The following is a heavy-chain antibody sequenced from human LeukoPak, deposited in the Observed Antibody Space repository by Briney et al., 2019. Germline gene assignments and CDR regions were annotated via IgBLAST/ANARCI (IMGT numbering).Heavy chain of an antibody. V-gene: IGHV4-61*05. D-gene: IGHD3-22*01. J-gene: IGHJ4*02. CDR1: GGSISSSSYY. CDR2: IYYSGST. CDR3: ASSSVGDSSGYYYY. Sequence: SETLSLTCTVSGGSISSSSYYWGWIRQPPGKGLEWIGYIYYSGSTNYNPSLKSRVTISVDTSKNQFSLKLSSVTAADTAVYYCASSSVGDSSGYYYYWGQGTLVTVSS.